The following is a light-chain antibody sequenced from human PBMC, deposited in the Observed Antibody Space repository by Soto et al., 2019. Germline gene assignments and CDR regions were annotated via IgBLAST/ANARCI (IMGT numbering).Light chain of an antibody. Sequence: DIQMTQSPSTLSASVGDRVTITCRARQSISSWLAWYQQKPGKAPKLLIYKASSLESGVPSRFSGSGSGTEFTLTISSLQPDDFATYYGQQYNNDPWTFGQGTKVEIK. CDR2: KAS. J-gene: IGKJ1*01. V-gene: IGKV1-5*03. CDR1: QSISSW. CDR3: QQYNNDPWT.